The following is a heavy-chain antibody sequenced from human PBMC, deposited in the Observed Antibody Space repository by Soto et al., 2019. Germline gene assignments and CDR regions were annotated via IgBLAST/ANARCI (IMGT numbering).Heavy chain of an antibody. CDR3: ARGEGAAPGILPAAINWVDP. Sequence: PSETLSLTCTVSGGSISSYYWSWIRQPPGKGLEWIGNIYYTGSTSYNPSLKSRVTISLDTSKNQFSLKVNSVTAADTAVYYCARGEGAAPGILPAAINWVDPWGQVTMVTVSS. D-gene: IGHD2-2*02. CDR2: IYYTGST. J-gene: IGHJ5*02. CDR1: GGSISSYY. V-gene: IGHV4-59*01.